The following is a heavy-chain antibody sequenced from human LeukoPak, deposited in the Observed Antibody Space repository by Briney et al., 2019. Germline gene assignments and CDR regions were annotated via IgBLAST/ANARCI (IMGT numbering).Heavy chain of an antibody. CDR2: IYSDGTT. J-gene: IGHJ4*02. CDR1: GFTVSTNY. D-gene: IGHD5-24*01. Sequence: PGGSLRLSCAASGFTVSTNYMNWVRQAPAKGLEWVSIIYSDGTTYYADSVNGRFTNSRDNSKNTLFLQMNSLRVEDRAIYYCTRDGEDGWGAPHYWGQGTLVSVSS. CDR3: TRDGEDGWGAPHY. V-gene: IGHV3-53*01.